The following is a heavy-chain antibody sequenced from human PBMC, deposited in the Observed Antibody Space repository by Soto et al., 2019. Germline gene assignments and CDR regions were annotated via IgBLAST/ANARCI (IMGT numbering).Heavy chain of an antibody. D-gene: IGHD6-19*01. CDR2: KSYDGSNK. Sequence: QVQLVESGGGVVQPGTSLTLSCSASGFTFSSYAMHWVRQAPGKGLDWVAVKSYDGSNKYYADSVKGRITVSRDNSKNTLYLQMNSLRAEDTAVYYCARSNSGWYKGAFDIWGQGTMVTVSS. CDR3: ARSNSGWYKGAFDI. V-gene: IGHV3-30-3*01. CDR1: GFTFSSYA. J-gene: IGHJ3*02.